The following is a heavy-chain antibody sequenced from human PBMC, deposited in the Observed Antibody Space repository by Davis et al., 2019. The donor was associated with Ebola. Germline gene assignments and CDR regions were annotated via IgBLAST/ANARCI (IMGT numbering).Heavy chain of an antibody. J-gene: IGHJ3*02. V-gene: IGHV1-18*01. D-gene: IGHD1-26*01. CDR1: GYTFRNSA. Sequence: ASVKVSCKASGYTFRNSAISWVRQAPGQGLEWMGWFSAYNGNTNYAQILQGRVTMTTDTSTGTAYMELRSLRSDDTAVYFCARTSIVGTTTTASDIWGQGTKVTVSS. CDR2: FSAYNGNT. CDR3: ARTSIVGTTTTASDI.